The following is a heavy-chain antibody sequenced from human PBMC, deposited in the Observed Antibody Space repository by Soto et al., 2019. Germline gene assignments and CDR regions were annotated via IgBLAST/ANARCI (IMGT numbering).Heavy chain of an antibody. Sequence: GASVKVSCKASGGTFSSYTISWVRQAPGQGLEWMGGIIPIFDTPNYAQKFQGRVTITADESTSTAYMELSSLRYEDAAVYYCARSQLERRFDPDYWGQGTLVTVSS. J-gene: IGHJ4*02. D-gene: IGHD1-1*01. CDR1: GGTFSSYT. CDR2: IIPIFDTP. V-gene: IGHV1-69*13. CDR3: ARSQLERRFDPDY.